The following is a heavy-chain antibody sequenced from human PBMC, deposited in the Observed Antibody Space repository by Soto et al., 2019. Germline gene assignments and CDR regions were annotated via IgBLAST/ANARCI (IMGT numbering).Heavy chain of an antibody. CDR2: TYYRSKWYN. CDR3: ARESVRQLLAYYFDY. J-gene: IGHJ4*02. V-gene: IGHV6-1*01. CDR1: GDSISTNSAA. D-gene: IGHD6-13*01. Sequence: QVQLQQSGPGLVKPSQTLSLTCAISGDSISTNSAAWNWIRQSPSRGLEWLGRTYYRSKWYNDYALSVKSRITINPDTSKIQLSLQLISVAPEDTAVYSCARESVRQLLAYYFDYWGQGTLVTVSS.